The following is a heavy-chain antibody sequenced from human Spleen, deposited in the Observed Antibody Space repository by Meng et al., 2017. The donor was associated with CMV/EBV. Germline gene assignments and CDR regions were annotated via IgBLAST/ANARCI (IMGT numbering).Heavy chain of an antibody. CDR3: ARARIAARPRYFDY. J-gene: IGHJ4*02. Sequence: GSLRLSCAVYGGSFSGYYWSWIRQPPGKGLEWIGEINHSGSTNYNPSLKSRVTISVDTSKNQFCLKLSSVTAADTAVYYCARARIAARPRYFDYWGQGTLVTVSS. CDR1: GGSFSGYY. D-gene: IGHD6-6*01. CDR2: INHSGST. V-gene: IGHV4-34*01.